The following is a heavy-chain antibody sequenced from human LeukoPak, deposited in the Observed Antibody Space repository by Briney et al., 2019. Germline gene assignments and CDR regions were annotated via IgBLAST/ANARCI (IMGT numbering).Heavy chain of an antibody. CDR1: GYTFTSYG. CDR2: ISAYNGNT. CDR3: ARDHCSSTSCPLNWFDP. D-gene: IGHD2-2*01. Sequence: WASVKVSCKASGYTFTSYGISWVRQAPGQGLEWMGWISAYNGNTNYAQKPQGRVTMTTDTSTSTAYMELRSLRSDDTAVYYCARDHCSSTSCPLNWFDPWGQGTLVTVSS. V-gene: IGHV1-18*01. J-gene: IGHJ5*02.